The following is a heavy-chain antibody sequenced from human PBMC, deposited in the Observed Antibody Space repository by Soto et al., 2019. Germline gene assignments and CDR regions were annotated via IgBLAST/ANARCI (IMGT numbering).Heavy chain of an antibody. CDR2: IIPILGIA. Sequence: QVQLVQSGAEVKKPGSSVKVSCKASGGTFSSYTISWVRQAPGQGLEWMGRIIPILGIANYAQKFQGRVTITADKSTSTAYMELSSLRSEDTAVYYCARARSSGGSYYYYMDVWGKGTTVTVSS. CDR3: ARARSSGGSYYYYMDV. D-gene: IGHD6-6*01. CDR1: GGTFSSYT. V-gene: IGHV1-69*02. J-gene: IGHJ6*03.